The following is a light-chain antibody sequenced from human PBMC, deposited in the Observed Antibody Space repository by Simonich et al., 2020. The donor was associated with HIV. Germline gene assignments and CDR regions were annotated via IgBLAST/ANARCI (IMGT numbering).Light chain of an antibody. Sequence: SYELTQPPSVSVSPGQTARITCSGDALPKKYAYWYQQNSGQAPVLVIYEDSKRPSGIPGRFSGSSSGTMATLTITGAQVEDEADYYCYSTDISGNHRVFGGGTKLTVL. J-gene: IGLJ3*02. V-gene: IGLV3-10*01. CDR2: EDS. CDR1: ALPKKY. CDR3: YSTDISGNHRV.